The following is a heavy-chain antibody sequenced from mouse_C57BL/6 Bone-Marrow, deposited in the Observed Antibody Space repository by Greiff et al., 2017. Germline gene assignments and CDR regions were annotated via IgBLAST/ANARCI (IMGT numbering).Heavy chain of an antibody. V-gene: IGHV1-69*01. J-gene: IGHJ4*01. CDR2: LDPSDSYT. CDR3: ARGGGYAMDY. Sequence: VQLKQPGAELVMPGASVKLSCKASGYTFTSYWMHWVKQRPGQGLEWIGELDPSDSYTNYNQKFKGKSTLTVDKSSSTAYMQLSSLTSEDAAVYYCARGGGYAMDYWGQGTSVTVSS. CDR1: GYTFTSYW.